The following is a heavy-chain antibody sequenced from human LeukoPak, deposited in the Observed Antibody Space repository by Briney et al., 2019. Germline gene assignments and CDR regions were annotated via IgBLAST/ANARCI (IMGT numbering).Heavy chain of an antibody. CDR2: ISGSGSSI. CDR1: GFTFSTCG. J-gene: IGHJ4*02. CDR3: AKDRYGDYSFDS. Sequence: PGGSLRLSCAASGFTFSTCGMNWVRTAPGKGLEWVSFISGSGSSIYHADSVKGRFTISRDNSNNTLYLQMNSLRAEDTAVYYCAKDRYGDYSFDSWGQGALVTVSS. D-gene: IGHD4-17*01. V-gene: IGHV3-23*01.